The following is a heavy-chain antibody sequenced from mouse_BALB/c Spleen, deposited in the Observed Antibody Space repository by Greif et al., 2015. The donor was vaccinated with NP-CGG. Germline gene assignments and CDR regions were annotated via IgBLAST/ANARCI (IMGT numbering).Heavy chain of an antibody. CDR2: IDPENGNT. J-gene: IGHJ3*01. CDR3: AREDHWFAY. CDR1: GFNIKDYY. V-gene: IGHV14-1*02. Sequence: VQLQQSGAELVRPGALVKLSCKASGFNIKDYYMHWVKQRPEQGLEWIGWIDPENGNTIYDPKFQGKASITADTSSNTAYRQLSSLTSEDTAVYYCAREDHWFAYWGQGTLVTVSA.